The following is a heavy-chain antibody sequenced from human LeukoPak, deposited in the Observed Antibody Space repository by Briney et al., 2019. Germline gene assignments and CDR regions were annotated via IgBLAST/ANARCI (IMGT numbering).Heavy chain of an antibody. CDR2: ISSSSSTI. D-gene: IGHD3-16*02. CDR1: GFTFSDFY. Sequence: PGGSLRLSCAASGFTFSDFYMSWIRQAPGKGLEWVSYISSSSSTIYYADSVKGRFTISRDNAKNSLYLQMNSLRAEDTAVYYCARDRYDYVWGSYRYTFDYWGQGTLVTVSS. CDR3: ARDRYDYVWGSYRYTFDY. J-gene: IGHJ4*02. V-gene: IGHV3-11*04.